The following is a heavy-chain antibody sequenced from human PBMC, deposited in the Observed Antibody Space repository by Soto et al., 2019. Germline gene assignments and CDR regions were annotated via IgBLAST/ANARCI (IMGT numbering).Heavy chain of an antibody. CDR3: ARVKDGSNLNGFDY. V-gene: IGHV3-33*01. CDR1: GFTFSSYG. D-gene: IGHD5-12*01. Sequence: QVQLVESGGGVVQPGRSLRLSCAASGFTFSSYGMHWVRQAPGKGLEWVAVIWYDGSKKYYADSVKGRFTISRDNSKNTLHLQMNSLRAEETAVYYCARVKDGSNLNGFDYWGQGTLVTVSS. CDR2: IWYDGSKK. J-gene: IGHJ4*02.